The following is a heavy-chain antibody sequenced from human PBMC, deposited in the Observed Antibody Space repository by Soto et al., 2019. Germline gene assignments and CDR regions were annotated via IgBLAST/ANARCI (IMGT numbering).Heavy chain of an antibody. D-gene: IGHD6-6*01. CDR3: ARRDHSSSCVDS. J-gene: IGHJ5*01. V-gene: IGHV5-10-1*01. Sequence: GESLKISCKGSGYSFTSYWISWVRQMPGKGLEWMGRIDPSDSYTNYSPSFQGHVTISADKSISTAYLQWSSLKASDTAMYYCARRDHSSSCVDSCGQGTLDTVSA. CDR1: GYSFTSYW. CDR2: IDPSDSYT.